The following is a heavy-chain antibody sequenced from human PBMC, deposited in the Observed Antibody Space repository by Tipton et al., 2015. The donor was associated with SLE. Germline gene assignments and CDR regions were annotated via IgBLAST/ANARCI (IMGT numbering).Heavy chain of an antibody. CDR1: GYFFTNYG. D-gene: IGHD2-8*02. J-gene: IGHJ4*02. V-gene: IGHV1-18*01. CDR2: ISTDKGYA. Sequence: QSGAEVKKPGASVKVSCKTSGYFFTNYGISWVRQAPGQGLEWMGWISTDKGYANYAQKFQGRVTMTAGTSTSTAYMELRSLTSDDTALYYCVRETGGARYWGQGTLVTVSS. CDR3: VRETGGARY.